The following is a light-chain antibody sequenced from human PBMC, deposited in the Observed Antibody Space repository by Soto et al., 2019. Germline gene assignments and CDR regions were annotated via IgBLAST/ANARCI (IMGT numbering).Light chain of an antibody. V-gene: IGKV3-20*01. CDR2: GAS. Sequence: EFELTQTPGTLSLSPGERATLSCRASQTVTNNFLAWYQQKPGQAPRLLIYGASSRATGIPDRFSGSGSGTDFTLTISRLEPEDFAVYYWQQYGYSPWMFAQGTKVEIK. CDR3: QQYGYSPWM. J-gene: IGKJ1*01. CDR1: QTVTNNF.